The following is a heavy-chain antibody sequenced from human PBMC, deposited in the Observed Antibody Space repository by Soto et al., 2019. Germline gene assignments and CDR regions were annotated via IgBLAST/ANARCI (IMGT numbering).Heavy chain of an antibody. CDR3: ASTNYYDSSGYYYRRTIYYYYGMDV. CDR1: GGTFSSYA. Sequence: QVXXXXSGAXXXXXGSSVKVSCKASGGTFSSYAISWVRQAPGQXLEWMGGIIPIFGTANYAQKFQGRVTITADESTSTAYMELSSLRSEDTAVYYCASTNYYDSSGYYYRRTIYYYYGMDVWGQGTTVTVSS. D-gene: IGHD3-22*01. J-gene: IGHJ6*02. V-gene: IGHV1-69*12. CDR2: IIPIFGTA.